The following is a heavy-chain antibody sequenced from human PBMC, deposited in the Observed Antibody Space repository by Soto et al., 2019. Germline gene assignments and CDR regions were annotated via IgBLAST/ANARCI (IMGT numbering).Heavy chain of an antibody. CDR1: GLTVRSNS. D-gene: IGHD6-19*01. Sequence: EVQLVETGRGLIQPGGSLRLSCAASGLTVRSNSMSWVRQAPGKGLEWVSLIFSGGSTYYADSVKGRFTISRDNSKNMVYLQMNSLRAEDTAVYYCAGEVGSGGWYYYYFGMDAWGQGTTVTVSS. V-gene: IGHV3-53*02. CDR2: IFSGGST. J-gene: IGHJ6*02. CDR3: AGEVGSGGWYYYYFGMDA.